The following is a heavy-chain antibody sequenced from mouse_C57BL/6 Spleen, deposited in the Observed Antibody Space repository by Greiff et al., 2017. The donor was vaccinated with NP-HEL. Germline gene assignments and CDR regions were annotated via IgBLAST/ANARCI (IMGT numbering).Heavy chain of an antibody. J-gene: IGHJ4*01. CDR3: ARRGYGSSGLMDY. Sequence: QVQLQQPGAELVKPGASVKLSRKASGYTFTSYWMQWVKQRPGQGLEWIGEIDPSDSYINYNQKFKGKATLTVDTSSSTAYMQLSSLTSEDSAVYYCARRGYGSSGLMDYWGQGTSVTVSS. CDR2: IDPSDSYI. CDR1: GYTFTSYW. V-gene: IGHV1-50*01. D-gene: IGHD1-1*01.